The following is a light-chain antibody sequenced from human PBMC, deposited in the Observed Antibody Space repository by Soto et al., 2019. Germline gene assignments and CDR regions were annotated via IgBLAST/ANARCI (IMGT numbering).Light chain of an antibody. Sequence: EIVLTQSPATLSLSPGDRATLSCRASQSISSYLAWYQQKPGQAPSLLIYEASNRATGIPARFSGGGSGIDFTLTISNLEPEDFAIYYCQQRRNWPLTFGGGTKVEIK. CDR3: QQRRNWPLT. CDR1: QSISSY. J-gene: IGKJ4*01. CDR2: EAS. V-gene: IGKV3-11*01.